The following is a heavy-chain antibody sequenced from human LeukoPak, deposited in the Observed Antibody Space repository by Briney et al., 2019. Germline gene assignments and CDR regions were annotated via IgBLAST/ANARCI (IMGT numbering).Heavy chain of an antibody. D-gene: IGHD3-10*01. J-gene: IGHJ4*02. V-gene: IGHV4-34*01. CDR1: GGSFSGYY. Sequence: PSETLSLTCAVYGGSFSGYYWSWIRQPPGKGLEWIGEINHSGSTNYNPSLKSRVTISVDTSKNQFSLKLSSVTAADTAVYYCARRWGYNYYGSGSYYSYFDYWGQGTLVTVSS. CDR2: INHSGST. CDR3: ARRWGYNYYGSGSYYSYFDY.